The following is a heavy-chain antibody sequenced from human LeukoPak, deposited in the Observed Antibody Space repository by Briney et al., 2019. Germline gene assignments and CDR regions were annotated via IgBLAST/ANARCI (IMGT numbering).Heavy chain of an antibody. CDR2: ISGSGGST. J-gene: IGHJ6*02. V-gene: IGHV3-23*01. Sequence: PGGSLRLSCAASGFTFSSYAMSWVRQAPGKGLEWVSAISGSGGSTYYADSVKGRFTISRDNSKNTLYLQMNSLRAEDTAVYYCAKPGEAGIAARGYCYYGMDVWGQGTTVTVSS. CDR3: AKPGEAGIAARGYCYYGMDV. CDR1: GFTFSSYA. D-gene: IGHD6-6*01.